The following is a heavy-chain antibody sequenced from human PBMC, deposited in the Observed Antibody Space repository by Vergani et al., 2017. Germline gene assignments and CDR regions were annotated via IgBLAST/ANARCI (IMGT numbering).Heavy chain of an antibody. V-gene: IGHV3-7*03. D-gene: IGHD3-3*01. CDR3: ARRYDFWSGYYGYYYYMDV. J-gene: IGHJ6*03. CDR1: GFTFSSYW. Sequence: EVQLVESGGGLVQPGGSLRLSCAASGFTFSSYWMSWVRQAPGKGLEWVANIKQDGSEKYYVDSVKGRFTISRDNAKNSLYLQMNSLSAEDTAVYYCARRYDFWSGYYGYYYYMDVWGKGTTVTVSS. CDR2: IKQDGSEK.